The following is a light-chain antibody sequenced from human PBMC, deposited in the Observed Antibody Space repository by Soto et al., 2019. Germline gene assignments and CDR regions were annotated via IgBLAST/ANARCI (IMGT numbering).Light chain of an antibody. Sequence: ENVLTQSPGTLSLSPGERATLSCRASQSVSSSYLAWYQQKPGQAPRLLIYGASSRATGIPDRFSGSGSGTDFTLTISRLEPEDFAVYYCQQYGSSLTWTFGQGTKVDI. CDR3: QQYGSSLTWT. V-gene: IGKV3-20*01. CDR1: QSVSSSY. J-gene: IGKJ1*01. CDR2: GAS.